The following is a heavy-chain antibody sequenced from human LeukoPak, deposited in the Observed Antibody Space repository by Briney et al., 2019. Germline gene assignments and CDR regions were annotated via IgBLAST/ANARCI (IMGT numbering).Heavy chain of an antibody. Sequence: PGGSLRLSCEVSGFTSSTYTMNWVRQAPGKGLEWVSSISSSGLYIYYADSAKGRFTISRDNAKNSLYLQMSSLRAEDTAVYYCAREERDGYNYYWYFDLWGRGTLVTVSS. CDR1: GFTSSTYT. CDR2: ISSSGLYI. D-gene: IGHD5-24*01. CDR3: AREERDGYNYYWYFDL. V-gene: IGHV3-21*01. J-gene: IGHJ2*01.